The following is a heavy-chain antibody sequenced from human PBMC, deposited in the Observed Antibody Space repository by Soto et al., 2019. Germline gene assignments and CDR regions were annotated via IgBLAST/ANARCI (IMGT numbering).Heavy chain of an antibody. V-gene: IGHV3-74*01. Sequence: PGGSLRLSCAASGFTFSSYWMHWVRQAPGKGLVWVSRINSDGSSTSYADSVKGRFTISRDNAKNTLYMQMNSLRAEDTAVYYCVRGDVYNRDDAIDSCGQAKRVTDS. CDR1: GFTFSSYW. CDR2: INSDGSST. J-gene: IGHJ3*01. D-gene: IGHD3-16*01. CDR3: VRGDVYNRDDAIDS.